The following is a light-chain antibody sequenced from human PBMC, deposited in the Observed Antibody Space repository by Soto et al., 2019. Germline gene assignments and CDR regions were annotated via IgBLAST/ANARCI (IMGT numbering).Light chain of an antibody. V-gene: IGKV1-39*01. Sequence: DIPLTQSPSSLSAQVGNRVTITCRTSQNMNNFLNWYRQRPGEAPELLIYGASDLRGGISTRFSGSGSATDFTLTISGLQPEASATYYCQQTFRTPPWTLGQGT. CDR3: QQTFRTPPWT. J-gene: IGKJ1*01. CDR1: QNMNNF. CDR2: GAS.